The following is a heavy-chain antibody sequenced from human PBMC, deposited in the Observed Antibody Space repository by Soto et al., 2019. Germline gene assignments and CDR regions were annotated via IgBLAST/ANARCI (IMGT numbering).Heavy chain of an antibody. V-gene: IGHV3-7*03. CDR1: GFTLNDYY. J-gene: IGHJ4*02. Sequence: EVQLVESGGGLVQPGGSLRLSCAASGFTLNDYYMSWVRQAPGKGLEWLANIKGDGSDAHYVDSVRGRFTISRDSADNSIHIQMNNLRVEDTDIYYCARDPVTADWGQGTLVTVSS. CDR3: ARDPVTAD. CDR2: IKGDGSDA.